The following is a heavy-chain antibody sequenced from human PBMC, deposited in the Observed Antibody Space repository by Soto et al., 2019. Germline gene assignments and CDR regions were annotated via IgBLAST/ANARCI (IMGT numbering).Heavy chain of an antibody. CDR3: ARDGYCSGGSCYSVPVFDY. D-gene: IGHD2-15*01. CDR1: GFTFSSYG. CDR2: IWYAGSTK. J-gene: IGHJ4*02. V-gene: IGHV3-33*01. Sequence: QVQLVESGGGVVQPGRSLRLSCAASGFTFSSYGMHWVRQAPGKGLEWVAVIWYAGSTKYYADSVKGRFTISRDNSKNTLYLQMNSVRAEDTAVYYCARDGYCSGGSCYSVPVFDYWGQGTLVTVSS.